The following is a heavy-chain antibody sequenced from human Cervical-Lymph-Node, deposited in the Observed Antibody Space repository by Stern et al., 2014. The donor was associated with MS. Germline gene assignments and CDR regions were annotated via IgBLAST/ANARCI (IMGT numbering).Heavy chain of an antibody. CDR2: ISYDNDNK. CDR3: AKDPRIYDSSGYLDA. CDR1: GFTFSLYD. Sequence: QLVEFEGGFVPPGRAPRLSWAGSGFTFSLYDMHWVLPAPSKALAWVAAISYDNDNKFSSDSVRRRITLYRYNTKSTLYLLSYSLRPEDTAIYYCAKDPRIYDSSGYLDAWGQGTLVTVSS. D-gene: IGHD3-22*01. V-gene: IGHV3-30*18. J-gene: IGHJ5*02.